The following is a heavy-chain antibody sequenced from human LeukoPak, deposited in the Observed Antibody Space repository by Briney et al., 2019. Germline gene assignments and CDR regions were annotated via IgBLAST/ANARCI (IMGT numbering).Heavy chain of an antibody. CDR3: ARVGSSGSYNEDY. J-gene: IGHJ4*02. Sequence: GSLRLSCAASGFTFSSYSMNWVRQAPGKGLEWVSSISSSSSYIYYADSVKGRFTISRDNAKNSLYLQMNTLRAEDTAVYYCARVGSSGSYNEDYWGQGTLVTVSS. CDR2: ISSSSSYI. V-gene: IGHV3-21*01. CDR1: GFTFSSYS. D-gene: IGHD1-26*01.